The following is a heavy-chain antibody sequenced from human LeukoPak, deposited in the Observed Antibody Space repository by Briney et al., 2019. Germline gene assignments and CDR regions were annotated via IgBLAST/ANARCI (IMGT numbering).Heavy chain of an antibody. J-gene: IGHJ4*02. V-gene: IGHV4-34*01. CDR3: ARGWGLKS. D-gene: IGHD7-27*01. Sequence: SETLSLTCAVYGGSFSGYYWSWIRQPPGKGLEWIGEINHSGSTNYNPSLKSRVTISVDTSKNQFSLKLNSVTPEDTAVYYCARGWGLKSWGQGTLVTVSS. CDR2: INHSGST. CDR1: GGSFSGYY.